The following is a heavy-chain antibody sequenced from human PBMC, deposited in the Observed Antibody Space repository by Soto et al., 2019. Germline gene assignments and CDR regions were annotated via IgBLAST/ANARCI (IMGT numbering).Heavy chain of an antibody. CDR1: GGTFTTYD. J-gene: IGHJ4*02. V-gene: IGHV1-69*06. CDR2: IIPLFDAT. Sequence: QVQLVQSGAEVRKPGSSVKVSCKASGGTFTTYDISWVRQAPGQGLEWMGGIIPLFDATKNAQKFQGRVTITADKSTVTAYMELSSLRSEDTDMYYCARDRSSSWYNGTFYFDSWGQGTLVTVSS. CDR3: ARDRSSSWYNGTFYFDS. D-gene: IGHD6-19*01.